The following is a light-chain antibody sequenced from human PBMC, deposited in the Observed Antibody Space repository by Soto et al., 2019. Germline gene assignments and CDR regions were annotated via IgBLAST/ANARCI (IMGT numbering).Light chain of an antibody. CDR3: CSHAGSPYV. J-gene: IGLJ1*01. Sequence: QSALTQPRSVSGSPGQSVAISCTGTSSDVGNYNYVSWYQQHPGKAPKVIIYDVNKRPSGVPDRFSGSKSGNTASLTISGLQAEDEADYYCCSHAGSPYVFGTGTKVTVL. CDR1: SSDVGNYNY. CDR2: DVN. V-gene: IGLV2-11*01.